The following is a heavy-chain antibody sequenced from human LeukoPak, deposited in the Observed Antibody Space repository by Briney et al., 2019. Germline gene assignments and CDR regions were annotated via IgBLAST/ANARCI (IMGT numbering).Heavy chain of an antibody. D-gene: IGHD5-18*01. Sequence: ASVKVSFKASGYTFTGYYMHWVRQAPGQGLEWMGWINPNSGGTNFAQDFQGRVTMTRDTSISTAYMELSRLRSDDTAVYYCARGWGGYNYGYFDYWGQETLVTVSS. CDR2: INPNSGGT. J-gene: IGHJ4*02. CDR3: ARGWGGYNYGYFDY. CDR1: GYTFTGYY. V-gene: IGHV1-2*02.